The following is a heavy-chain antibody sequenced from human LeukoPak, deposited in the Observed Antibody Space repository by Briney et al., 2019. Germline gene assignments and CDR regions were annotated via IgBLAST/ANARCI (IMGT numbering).Heavy chain of an antibody. J-gene: IGHJ4*02. CDR2: INHSGST. CDR1: GGSFSGYY. CDR3: AKESCSGGSCYIFDY. Sequence: SETLSLTCGVYGGSFSGYYWSWIRQPPGKGLDWIGEINHSGSTNYNPSLKSRVTISVDTSKNQFSLKLSSVTAADTAVYYCAKESCSGGSCYIFDYWGQGTLVTVSS. V-gene: IGHV4-34*01. D-gene: IGHD2-15*01.